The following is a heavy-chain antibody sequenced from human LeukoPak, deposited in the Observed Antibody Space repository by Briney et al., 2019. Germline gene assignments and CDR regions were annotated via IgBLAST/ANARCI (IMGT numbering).Heavy chain of an antibody. CDR2: ISGSGDST. Sequence: GGSLRLSCAASGCIFSSYAMSWVRQAPGKGLEWVSAISGSGDSTYYADSVKGRFTISRDNSKNTLHLQMNSLRAEDTAIYYCAKLFSAVSTKFEYWGQGTQVTVSS. D-gene: IGHD6-19*01. CDR1: GCIFSSYA. V-gene: IGHV3-23*01. J-gene: IGHJ4*02. CDR3: AKLFSAVSTKFEY.